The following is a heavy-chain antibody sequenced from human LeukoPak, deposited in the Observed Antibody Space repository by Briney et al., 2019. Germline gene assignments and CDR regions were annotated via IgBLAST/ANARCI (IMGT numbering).Heavy chain of an antibody. CDR2: FYPSGNT. J-gene: IGHJ4*02. CDR3: AGDSPVDYYAPF. Sequence: SETLTLTCTVSGDSIINYYWNWIRQPAGKGPERIGRFYPSGNTIYNPSLKSRATMSVDTSTNQFSLKLSSVTAADTAMYYCAGDSPVDYYAPFWGQGTLVTVSS. CDR1: GDSIINYY. V-gene: IGHV4-4*07. D-gene: IGHD3-10*01.